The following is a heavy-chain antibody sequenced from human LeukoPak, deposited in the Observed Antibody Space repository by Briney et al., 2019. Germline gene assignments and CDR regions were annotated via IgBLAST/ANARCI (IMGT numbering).Heavy chain of an antibody. J-gene: IGHJ4*02. CDR3: ARVGSGSFDY. D-gene: IGHD1-1*01. V-gene: IGHV4-59*01. CDR2: IYYSGGT. Sequence: SETLSLTCTVSGGSISTYYWGWIRQPPGKGLEWIGYIYYSGGTNYNPSLKSRITTSIDTSKNQFSLKLSSVTAADTAVYYCARVGSGSFDYWGQGTLVTVSS. CDR1: GGSISTYY.